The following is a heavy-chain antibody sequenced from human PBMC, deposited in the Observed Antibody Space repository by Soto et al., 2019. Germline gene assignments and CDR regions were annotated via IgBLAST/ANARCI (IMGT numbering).Heavy chain of an antibody. Sequence: SGPTLVNPTQTLTLTCTFSGFSLSTSGMCVSWIRQPPGKALEWLARIDWDDDKYYGTSLKTRLTISKDTSKNQVVLTMTNMDPVDTATYYCARMVDSSGLFNYWGQGTLVTVSS. D-gene: IGHD3-22*01. CDR1: GFSLSTSGMC. CDR2: IDWDDDK. V-gene: IGHV2-70*11. CDR3: ARMVDSSGLFNY. J-gene: IGHJ4*02.